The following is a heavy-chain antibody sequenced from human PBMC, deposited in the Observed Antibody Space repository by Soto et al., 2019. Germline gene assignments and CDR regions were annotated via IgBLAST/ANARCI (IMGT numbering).Heavy chain of an antibody. CDR1: GYIITNYY. J-gene: IGHJ4*02. V-gene: IGHV1-3*01. CDR2: INAGIGDI. Sequence: ASVKVSCKASGYIITNYYMHWVRQAPGQRPEWMGRINAGIGDIEYSEKFQGRVTITRDTSASTAYMELSSLRSEDTAVYYCARDFSMVLVAPGYWCQGTLVTVSS. D-gene: IGHD2-21*01. CDR3: ARDFSMVLVAPGY.